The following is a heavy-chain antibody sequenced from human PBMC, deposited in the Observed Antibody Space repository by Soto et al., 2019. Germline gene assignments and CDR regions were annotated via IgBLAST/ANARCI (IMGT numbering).Heavy chain of an antibody. V-gene: IGHV3-30-3*01. J-gene: IGHJ3*02. CDR1: GFTFSSYA. Sequence: QVQLVESGGGVVQPGRSLRLSCEASGFTFSSYAMYWVRQAPGKGLEWVAVISYDGSGKYYPDSVKGRFTISRDNSKNTLYLLMSSLRAEATAVYYCARDAFSGSYFSLGAFDIWGQGTMVTVSS. CDR2: ISYDGSGK. D-gene: IGHD1-26*01. CDR3: ARDAFSGSYFSLGAFDI.